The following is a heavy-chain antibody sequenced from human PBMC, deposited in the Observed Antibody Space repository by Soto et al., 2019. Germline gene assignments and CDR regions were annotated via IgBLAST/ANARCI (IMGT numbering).Heavy chain of an antibody. CDR3: ARPVPGDYYFDY. J-gene: IGHJ4*02. V-gene: IGHV3-7*01. Sequence: PGGSLRLSCAASGFTFNNCWMSWVRRAPGKGLEWVANIKEDGSEKYYVDSVKGRFTISRDNAKNSLYLQMNSLRAEDTALYYCARPVPGDYYFDYWGQGTLVTVSS. CDR1: GFTFNNCW. CDR2: IKEDGSEK. D-gene: IGHD6-19*01.